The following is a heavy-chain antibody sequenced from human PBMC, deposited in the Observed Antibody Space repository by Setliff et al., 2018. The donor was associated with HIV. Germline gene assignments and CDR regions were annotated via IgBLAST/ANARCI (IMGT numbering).Heavy chain of an antibody. CDR3: ARSGEGYAFDI. D-gene: IGHD4-17*01. Sequence: ASVKVSCKASGDAFNNYAINWVRQAPGQGLEWMGGIIPILGIGNYAQKFQGRVTNTADESTSTAYLELNSLRSEDTAMYYCARSGEGYAFDIWGQGTMVTVSS. CDR2: IIPILGIG. V-gene: IGHV1-69*10. CDR1: GDAFNNYA. J-gene: IGHJ3*02.